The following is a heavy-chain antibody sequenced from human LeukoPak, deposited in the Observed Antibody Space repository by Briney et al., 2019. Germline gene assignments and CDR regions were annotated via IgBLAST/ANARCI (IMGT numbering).Heavy chain of an antibody. CDR3: ARDVLLWFGDQYYFDY. CDR1: GYTFTSYD. V-gene: IGHV1-18*01. J-gene: IGHJ4*02. Sequence: ASVKVSCKASGYTFTSYDINWVRQATGQGLEWMGWISAYNGNTNYAQKLQGRVTMTTDTSTSTAYMELRSLRSDDTAVYYCARDVLLWFGDQYYFDYWGQGTLVTVSS. D-gene: IGHD3-10*01. CDR2: ISAYNGNT.